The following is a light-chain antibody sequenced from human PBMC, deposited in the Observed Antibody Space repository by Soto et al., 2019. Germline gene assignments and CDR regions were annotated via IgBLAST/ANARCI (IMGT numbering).Light chain of an antibody. J-gene: IGLJ1*01. CDR2: DVS. CDR1: SSDVGGYNY. Sequence: QSALTQPRSVSGSPGQSVTISCTGTSSDVGGYNYVSWYQQHPGKAPKDMIYDVSEPPSGVPDRFSGSKSGNTASLTISGLQSEDEADYYCCSYAGSPRDVFGTGTKVTVL. CDR3: CSYAGSPRDV. V-gene: IGLV2-11*01.